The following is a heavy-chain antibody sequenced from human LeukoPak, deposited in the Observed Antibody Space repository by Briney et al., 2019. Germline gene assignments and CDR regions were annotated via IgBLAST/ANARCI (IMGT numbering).Heavy chain of an antibody. CDR1: GFTFDNYW. J-gene: IGHJ4*02. CDR3: VRDGRPLDY. D-gene: IGHD3/OR15-3a*01. V-gene: IGHV3-7*01. Sequence: GGSLRLSCTASGFTFDNYWMTWVRQPPGKGLEWVANIKQDGGERYYVDSVRGRFTISRDNSNNSLYLQMNSLRAEDTAVYYCVRDGRPLDYWGQGTLVIVS. CDR2: IKQDGGER.